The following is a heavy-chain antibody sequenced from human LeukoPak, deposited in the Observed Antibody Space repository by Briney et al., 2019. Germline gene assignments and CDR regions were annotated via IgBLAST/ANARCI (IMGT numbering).Heavy chain of an antibody. CDR2: ISSSSSYI. CDR3: ASAGTKYCSSTSCRYNWFDP. V-gene: IGHV3-21*01. CDR1: GFTFSSYS. J-gene: IGHJ5*02. D-gene: IGHD2-2*01. Sequence: GGSLRLSCAASGFTFSSYSMNWVRQAPGKGLEWVSSISSSSSYIYYADSVKGRFTISRDNAKNSLYLQMNSLRAEDTAVYYCASAGTKYCSSTSCRYNWFDPWGQGTLVTVSS.